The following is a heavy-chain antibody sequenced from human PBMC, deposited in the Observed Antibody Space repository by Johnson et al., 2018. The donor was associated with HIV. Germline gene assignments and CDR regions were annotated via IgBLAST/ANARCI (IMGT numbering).Heavy chain of an antibody. CDR3: AKGHSSSSNGFDI. Sequence: VQLVESGGGLVQPGGTLRLSCVVSGFTFRNYWMEWVRQAPGKGLVWVSRISTDGGRTTYADSVKDLFTISRDNSKNTLYLQMNSLRGEETAVYSCAKGHSSSSNGFDIWGQGTMVTVSS. CDR2: ISTDGGRT. J-gene: IGHJ3*02. CDR1: GFTFRNYW. D-gene: IGHD6-6*01. V-gene: IGHV3-74*01.